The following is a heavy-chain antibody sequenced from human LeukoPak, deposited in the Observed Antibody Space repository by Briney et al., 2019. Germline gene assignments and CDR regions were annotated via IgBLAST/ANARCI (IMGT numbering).Heavy chain of an antibody. J-gene: IGHJ4*02. D-gene: IGHD3-22*01. Sequence: SETLSLTCTVSGGSIDSGDYYWSWIRQPPGKGLECIGYIDYTGSTHYNPSLKSRVTISVDTSKNQFSLKLSSVTAADTAVYHCTRAYYFDSGGYYYDYWGQGTLVTVSS. CDR3: TRAYYFDSGGYYYDY. CDR1: GGSIDSGDYY. CDR2: IDYTGST. V-gene: IGHV4-30-4*01.